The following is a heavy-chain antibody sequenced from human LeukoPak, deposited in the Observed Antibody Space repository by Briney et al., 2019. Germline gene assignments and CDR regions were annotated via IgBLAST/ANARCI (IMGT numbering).Heavy chain of an antibody. J-gene: IGHJ4*02. V-gene: IGHV3-7*01. Sequence: QPGGSLRLSCAASGFTFSRYWMSWVRQAPGKGLEWVANIKQDGSEKYYVDSVKGRFTISRDNAKNSLYLQMNSLRAEDTAVYYCARAPGGSYSDYWGQGTLVTVSS. CDR3: ARAPGGSYSDY. CDR1: GFTFSRYW. D-gene: IGHD3-16*01. CDR2: IKQDGSEK.